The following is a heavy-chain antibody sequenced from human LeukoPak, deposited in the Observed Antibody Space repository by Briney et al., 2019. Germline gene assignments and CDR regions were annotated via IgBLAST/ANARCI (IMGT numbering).Heavy chain of an antibody. CDR3: ARGDGYGDYGYYFDY. CDR1: GYTFTGFY. CDR2: INPNSGGT. Sequence: GASVKVSCKASGYTFTGFYMHWVRQAPGQGLEWMGRINPNSGGTNYAQKFQGRVTMTRDTSISTAYMELRSLRSDDTAVYYCARGDGYGDYGYYFDYWGQGTLVTVSS. V-gene: IGHV1-2*06. J-gene: IGHJ4*02. D-gene: IGHD4-17*01.